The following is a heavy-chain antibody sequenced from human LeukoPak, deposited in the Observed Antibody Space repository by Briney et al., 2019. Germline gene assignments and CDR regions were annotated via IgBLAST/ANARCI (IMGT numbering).Heavy chain of an antibody. CDR2: INANSGDT. Sequence: ASVKVSCKASGYTFTGYYMHWVRQAPGQGLEWMGWINANSGDTKYAQEFQGRVTMTRDTSISTAYMGLSRLRSDDTAMYYCAREISGYSDYWGQGTLVTVSS. D-gene: IGHD3-22*01. CDR1: GYTFTGYY. J-gene: IGHJ4*02. V-gene: IGHV1-2*02. CDR3: AREISGYSDY.